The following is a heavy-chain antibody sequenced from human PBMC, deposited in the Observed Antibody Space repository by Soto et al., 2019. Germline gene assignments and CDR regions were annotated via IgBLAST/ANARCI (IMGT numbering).Heavy chain of an antibody. CDR1: GYTFTTYG. CDR2: ISAYNANT. Sequence: QVHLVQSGAEVKKPGASVKVSCKASGYTFTTYGIAWVRQAPGQGLEWMGWISAYNANTDYAQRLQGRVTITTDTSTRTPHMELRSLRSDDTAVYYCARGRDLDYWGQGTLVTVSS. J-gene: IGHJ4*02. CDR3: ARGRDLDY. V-gene: IGHV1-18*01. D-gene: IGHD1-26*01.